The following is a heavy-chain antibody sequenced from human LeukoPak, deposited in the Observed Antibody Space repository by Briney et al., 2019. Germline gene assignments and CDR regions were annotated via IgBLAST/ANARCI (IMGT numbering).Heavy chain of an antibody. CDR1: GFTFNNYV. CDR3: ARAHYYDSSGLDY. CDR2: ISLSGGST. D-gene: IGHD3-22*01. J-gene: IGHJ4*02. V-gene: IGHV3-23*01. Sequence: GSLRLSCAASGFTFNNYVMNWVRQAPGKGLEWLSSISLSGGSTYYADSVKGRFTVSRDNAKNSLYLQMNSLRAEDTAVYYCARAHYYDSSGLDYWGQGTLVTVSS.